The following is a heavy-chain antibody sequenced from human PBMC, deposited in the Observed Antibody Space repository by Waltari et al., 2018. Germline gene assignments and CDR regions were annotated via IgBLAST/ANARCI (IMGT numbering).Heavy chain of an antibody. Sequence: QLQLQESGPGLVKPSETLSLTCTVPGGSISSSRYYWGWIRQPPGKGLEWIGSIYYSGSTYYNPSLKSRVTISVDTSKNQFSLKLSSVTAADTAVYYCARRAGLGSSSFDPWGQGTLVTVSS. CDR2: IYYSGST. D-gene: IGHD6-13*01. CDR3: ARRAGLGSSSFDP. V-gene: IGHV4-39*07. J-gene: IGHJ5*02. CDR1: GGSISSSRYY.